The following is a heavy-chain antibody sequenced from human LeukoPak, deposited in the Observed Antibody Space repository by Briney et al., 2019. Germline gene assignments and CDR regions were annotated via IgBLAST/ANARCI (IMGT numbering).Heavy chain of an antibody. CDR3: ARDGYYYGSGSLESYYYYYMDV. V-gene: IGHV3-30*02. J-gene: IGHJ6*03. Sequence: PGGSLRLSCAASGFTFSSYGMHWVRQAPGKGLEWVAFIRYDGSNEYYADSVKGRFTISRDKSKNTLSLQMNSLRAEDTAVYYCARDGYYYGSGSLESYYYYYMDVWGKGTTVTVSS. D-gene: IGHD3-10*01. CDR2: IRYDGSNE. CDR1: GFTFSSYG.